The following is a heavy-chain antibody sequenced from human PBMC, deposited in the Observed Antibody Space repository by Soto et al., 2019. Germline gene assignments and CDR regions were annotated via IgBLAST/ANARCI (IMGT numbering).Heavy chain of an antibody. V-gene: IGHV4-4*02. CDR1: GGSISSSNW. D-gene: IGHD5-18*01. CDR2: IYHSGST. J-gene: IGHJ4*02. Sequence: PSETLSLTCAVSGGSISSSNWWSWVRQPPGKGLEWIGDIYHSGSTNYNPSLKSRVTISVDKSKNQFSLKLSSVTAADTAVYYCARAPKGGYSYGYLDYWGQGTLVTVSS. CDR3: ARAPKGGYSYGYLDY.